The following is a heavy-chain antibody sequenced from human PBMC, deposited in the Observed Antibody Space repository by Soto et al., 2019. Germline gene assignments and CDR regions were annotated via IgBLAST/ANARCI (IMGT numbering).Heavy chain of an antibody. CDR3: ARVRGESEQLANYGMDA. CDR2: ISAYNGNR. V-gene: IGHV1-18*01. D-gene: IGHD6-6*01. CDR1: GYTFTNYG. Sequence: QVQLVQSGGEVKKPGASVKVSCKASGYTFTNYGISWVRQAPGQGLEWMGWISAYNGNRKYAQKLQDRVTMTTDTSTNTAYRELRSLRSDDKAMYYCARVRGESEQLANYGMDAWGQGTTVTV. J-gene: IGHJ6*02.